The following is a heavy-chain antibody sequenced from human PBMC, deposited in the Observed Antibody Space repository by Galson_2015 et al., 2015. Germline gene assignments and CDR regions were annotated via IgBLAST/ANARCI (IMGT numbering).Heavy chain of an antibody. CDR2: ISGSGGST. CDR3: ARRKITMVRKDYYGMDV. J-gene: IGHJ6*02. CDR1: GFTFSSYA. V-gene: IGHV3-23*01. Sequence: SLRLSCAASGFTFSSYAMSWVRQAPGKGLEWVSAISGSGGSTYYADSVKGRFTISRDNSKNSLYLQMNSLRDEDTAVYYCARRKITMVRKDYYGMDVWGQGTTVTVSS. D-gene: IGHD3-10*01.